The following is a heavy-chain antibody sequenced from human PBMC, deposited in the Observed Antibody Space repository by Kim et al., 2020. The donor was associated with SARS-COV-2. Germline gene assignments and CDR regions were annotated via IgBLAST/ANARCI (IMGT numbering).Heavy chain of an antibody. Sequence: SETLSLTCTVSGGSISSYYWSWIRQPAGKGLEWIGRIYTSGSTNYNPSLKSRVTMSVDTSKNQFSLKLSSVTAADTAVYYCARTGSGVEFDWLFDYWGQGTLVTVAS. D-gene: IGHD3-9*01. CDR2: IYTSGST. V-gene: IGHV4-4*07. CDR3: ARTGSGVEFDWLFDY. CDR1: GGSISSYY. J-gene: IGHJ4*02.